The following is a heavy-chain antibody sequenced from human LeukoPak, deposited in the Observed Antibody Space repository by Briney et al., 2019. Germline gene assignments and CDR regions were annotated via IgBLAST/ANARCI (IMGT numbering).Heavy chain of an antibody. V-gene: IGHV3-21*01. CDR1: GFTFSSYS. CDR3: ARGLGVDIVVVPAASYYGMDV. Sequence: NPGGSLRLSGAASGFTFSSYSMNWVRQAPGKGLEWVSSISSSSSYIYYADSVKGRFTISRDNAKNSLYLQMNSLRAEDTAVYYCARGLGVDIVVVPAASYYGMDVWGQGTTVTVSS. J-gene: IGHJ6*02. CDR2: ISSSSSYI. D-gene: IGHD2-2*01.